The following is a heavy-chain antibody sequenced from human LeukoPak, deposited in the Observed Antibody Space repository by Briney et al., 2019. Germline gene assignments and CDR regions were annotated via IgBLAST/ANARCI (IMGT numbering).Heavy chain of an antibody. V-gene: IGHV3-23*01. Sequence: GGSLRPSCAASGFTFSSYAMSSVRQAPGKGLEWVSGISGSGGHTYYADSVKGRFTISRNNSKNTLYLQMNSLRAEDTALYYCAKNPVAYYFDYWGQGTLVTVSS. J-gene: IGHJ4*02. CDR3: AKNPVAYYFDY. CDR1: GFTFSSYA. CDR2: ISGSGGHT.